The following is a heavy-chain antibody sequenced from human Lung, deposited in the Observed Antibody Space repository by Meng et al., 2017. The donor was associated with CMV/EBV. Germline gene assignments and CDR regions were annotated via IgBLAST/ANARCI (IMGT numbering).Heavy chain of an antibody. V-gene: IGHV6-1*01. Sequence: QVRLPQSGPGLVKPSQTLSLTCAISGDIVSSNSAAWHWIRQSPSRGLEWLGRTYYRSKWYHEYAVSVKSRITISPDTPKNQFSLQLNSMTPEDTAVYYCARGINGGCGDWGQGTLVTVSS. CDR1: GDIVSSNSAA. D-gene: IGHD4-23*01. J-gene: IGHJ4*02. CDR3: ARGINGGCGD. CDR2: TYYRSKWYH.